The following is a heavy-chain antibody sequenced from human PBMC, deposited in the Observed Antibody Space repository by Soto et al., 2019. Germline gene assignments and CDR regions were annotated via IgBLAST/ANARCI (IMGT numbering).Heavy chain of an antibody. Sequence: SETLSLTCTVSGGSISSSSYYWGWIRQPPGKGLEWIGSIYYSGSTYYNPSLKSRVTISVDTSKNQFSLKLSSVTAADTAVYYCARLYSSSWYGDYWGQGTLVTVSS. V-gene: IGHV4-39*01. CDR3: ARLYSSSWYGDY. D-gene: IGHD6-13*01. CDR1: GGSISSSSYY. J-gene: IGHJ4*02. CDR2: IYYSGST.